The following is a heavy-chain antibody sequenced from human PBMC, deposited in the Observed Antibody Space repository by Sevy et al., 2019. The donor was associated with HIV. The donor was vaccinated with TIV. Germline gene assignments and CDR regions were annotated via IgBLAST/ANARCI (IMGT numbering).Heavy chain of an antibody. V-gene: IGHV3-9*01. CDR2: ISWNSGSI. D-gene: IGHD3-10*01. Sequence: GGSLRLSCAASGFTFDDYAMHWVRQAPGKGLEWVSGISWNSGSIGYADSVKGRFTISRDNAKNSLYLQMNSLRAEDTALYYCAKDFLLYGSGSYYLDYWGQGTLVTVSS. J-gene: IGHJ4*02. CDR1: GFTFDDYA. CDR3: AKDFLLYGSGSYYLDY.